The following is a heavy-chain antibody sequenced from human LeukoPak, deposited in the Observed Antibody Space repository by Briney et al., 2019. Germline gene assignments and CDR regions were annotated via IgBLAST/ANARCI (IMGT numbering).Heavy chain of an antibody. D-gene: IGHD4-23*01. CDR3: ARLSGNYYYYVDV. CDR1: GGSITSVPFY. CDR2: IYYTGST. J-gene: IGHJ6*03. V-gene: IGHV4-31*03. Sequence: PSETLSLTCIVSGGSITSVPFYWSWIRQHPGKGLELVGHIYYTGSTYYNPSLKSRVTLSLDTSKNQFSLNLTSVTAADSAVYYCARLSGNYYYYVDVWGKGTTVTVSS.